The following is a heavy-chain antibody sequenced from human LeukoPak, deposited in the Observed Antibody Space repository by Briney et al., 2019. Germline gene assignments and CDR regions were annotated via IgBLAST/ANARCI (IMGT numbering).Heavy chain of an antibody. D-gene: IGHD1-1*01. CDR2: ISGYNGNT. CDR3: ATDGTPGTTFRFDP. CDR1: GGTFSSYA. V-gene: IGHV1-18*01. Sequence: GSVKVSCKASGGTFSSYAISWVRQAPGQGLEWMGWISGYNGNTNYAQKFQARVTMTTGTSTTTAYMELRSLRSDDTAVYYCATDGTPGTTFRFDPWGQGTLVIVSS. J-gene: IGHJ5*02.